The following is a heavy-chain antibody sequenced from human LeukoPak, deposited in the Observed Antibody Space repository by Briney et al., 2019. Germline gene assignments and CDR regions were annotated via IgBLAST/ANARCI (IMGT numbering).Heavy chain of an antibody. CDR3: ARDWKVTPFDY. CDR2: ISSSSSYI. D-gene: IGHD1-1*01. J-gene: IGHJ4*02. V-gene: IGHV3-21*01. CDR1: GFIVSGNY. Sequence: PGGSLRLSCAASGFIVSGNYMSWVRQAPGKGLEWVSSISSSSSYIYYADSVKGRFTISRDNAKNSLYLQMNSLRAEDTAVYYCARDWKVTPFDYWGQGTLVTVSS.